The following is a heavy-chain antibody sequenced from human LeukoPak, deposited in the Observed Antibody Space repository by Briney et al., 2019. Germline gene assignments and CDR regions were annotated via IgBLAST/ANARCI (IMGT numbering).Heavy chain of an antibody. J-gene: IGHJ4*02. Sequence: PGGSLRLSCAASGFXFNSYGIHWVRQAPGKGLEWVALISGDGSNKYYRDSVKGRFTISRDNSKNTVYLQMNSLRAEDTAVYYCAKDGPPTVTRGSFDYWGQGTLVTVSS. D-gene: IGHD4-11*01. CDR3: AKDGPPTVTRGSFDY. CDR1: GFXFNSYG. CDR2: ISGDGSNK. V-gene: IGHV3-30*18.